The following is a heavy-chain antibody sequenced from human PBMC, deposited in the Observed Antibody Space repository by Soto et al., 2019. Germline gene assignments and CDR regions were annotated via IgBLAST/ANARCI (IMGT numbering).Heavy chain of an antibody. CDR1: GFTFSSYW. Sequence: PGGSLRLSCAASGFTFSSYWMHWVRQAPGKGLVWVSRINSDGSSTSCADSVKGRFTISRDNAKNTLYLQMNSLRAEDTAVYYCARDGYYDSSGYLPMDVWGQGTTVTVSS. CDR3: ARDGYYDSSGYLPMDV. J-gene: IGHJ6*02. CDR2: INSDGSST. V-gene: IGHV3-74*01. D-gene: IGHD3-22*01.